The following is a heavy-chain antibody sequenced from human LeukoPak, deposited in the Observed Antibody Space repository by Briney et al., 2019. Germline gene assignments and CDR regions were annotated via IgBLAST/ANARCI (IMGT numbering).Heavy chain of an antibody. CDR2: IYYSGTT. Sequence: SETLTLTCTVSGGSISSSSYYWGWIRQTPGKGLEWIGSIYYSGTTYYSPSLKSRVTISVDTSKNQFSLKLSSVTAADTAVFYCARERGYSYGYVDYWGQGTPVTVSS. D-gene: IGHD5-18*01. J-gene: IGHJ4*02. CDR3: ARERGYSYGYVDY. V-gene: IGHV4-39*07. CDR1: GGSISSSSYY.